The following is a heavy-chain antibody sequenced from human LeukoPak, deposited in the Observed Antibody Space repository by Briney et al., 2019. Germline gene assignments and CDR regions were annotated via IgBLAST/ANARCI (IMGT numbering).Heavy chain of an antibody. CDR3: VRDRQKGGEGFDY. CDR1: GDSVSSNSSA. D-gene: IGHD3-10*01. Sequence: SQTLSLTCGISGDSVSSNSSAWNWIRQSPSRGLEWLGRTYYRYKWYNEYAVSVKSRITINPDTSKNQFSLQLNSVTPEDTAVYYCVRDRQKGGEGFDYWGQGTLVTVS. J-gene: IGHJ4*02. CDR2: TYYRYKWYN. V-gene: IGHV6-1*01.